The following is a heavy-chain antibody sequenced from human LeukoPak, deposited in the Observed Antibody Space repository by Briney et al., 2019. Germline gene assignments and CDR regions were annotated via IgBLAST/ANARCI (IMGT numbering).Heavy chain of an antibody. Sequence: PGGSLRLSCAASGFTFSSYGMHWVRQAPGKGLEWVALISYDGSNKYYADSVKGRFTISRDNSKNTLYLQMNSLRAEDTAVYYCAKEVSPSSRYSSGWAFDYWGQGTLVTVSS. CDR2: ISYDGSNK. CDR1: GFTFSSYG. D-gene: IGHD6-19*01. CDR3: AKEVSPSSRYSSGWAFDY. J-gene: IGHJ4*02. V-gene: IGHV3-30*18.